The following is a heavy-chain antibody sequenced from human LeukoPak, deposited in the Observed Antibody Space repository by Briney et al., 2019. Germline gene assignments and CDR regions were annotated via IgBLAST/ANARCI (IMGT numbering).Heavy chain of an antibody. CDR1: GGSISSSSYY. D-gene: IGHD3-10*01. CDR2: IYYSGST. Sequence: SETLSLTCTVSGGSISSSSYYWGWIRQPPGKGLEWIGSIYYSGSTYYNPSLKSRVTISVDTSKNQFSLKLSSVTAADTAVYYCARAARLLWFGELLLQTAWFDPWGQGTLVTVSS. CDR3: ARAARLLWFGELLLQTAWFDP. J-gene: IGHJ5*02. V-gene: IGHV4-39*07.